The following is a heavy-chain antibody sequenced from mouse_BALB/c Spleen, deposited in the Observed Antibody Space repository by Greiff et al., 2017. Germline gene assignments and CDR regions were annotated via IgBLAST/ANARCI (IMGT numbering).Heavy chain of an antibody. V-gene: IGHV1-55*01. D-gene: IGHD1-2*01. CDR3: ARWHSLLRLGAMDY. CDR1: GYNFTSYW. J-gene: IGHJ4*01. CDR2: IYPGSGST. Sequence: QVQLQQPGAELVKPGTSVKLSCKASGYNFTSYWINWVKLRPGQGLEWIGDIYPGSGSTNYNEKFKSKATLTVDTSSSTAYMQLSSLASEDSALYYCARWHSLLRLGAMDYWGQGTSVTVSS.